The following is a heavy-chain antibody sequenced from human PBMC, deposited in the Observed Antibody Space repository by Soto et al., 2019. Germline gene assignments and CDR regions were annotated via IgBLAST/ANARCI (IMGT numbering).Heavy chain of an antibody. CDR2: IWYDGSNK. Sequence: PGGSLRLSCAASGFTFSSYGMHWVRQAPGKGLEWVGVIWYDGSNKYYADSVKGRFTISRDNSKNTLYLQMNSLRAEDTAVYYCARDRAEYSYGLDWGQGTLVTVSS. V-gene: IGHV3-33*01. CDR1: GFTFSSYG. D-gene: IGHD5-18*01. J-gene: IGHJ4*02. CDR3: ARDRAEYSYGLD.